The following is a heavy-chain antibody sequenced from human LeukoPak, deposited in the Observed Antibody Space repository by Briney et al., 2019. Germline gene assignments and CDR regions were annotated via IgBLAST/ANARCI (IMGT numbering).Heavy chain of an antibody. J-gene: IGHJ4*02. Sequence: GGSLRLSCAASGFTFSSYGMHWVRQAPGKGLEWVAFIRYDGSNKYYADPVKGRFTISRDNSKNTLYLQMNSLRAEDTAVYYCAKDRYYYDSSGYYSFDYWGQGTLVTVSS. V-gene: IGHV3-30*02. CDR2: IRYDGSNK. CDR3: AKDRYYYDSSGYYSFDY. D-gene: IGHD3-22*01. CDR1: GFTFSSYG.